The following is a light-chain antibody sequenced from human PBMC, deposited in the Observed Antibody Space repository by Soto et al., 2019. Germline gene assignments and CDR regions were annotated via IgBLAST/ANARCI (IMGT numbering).Light chain of an antibody. Sequence: DIQMTQSPSSLSASAGDRVTITCRASQGIRTNLAWYQQKPGEVHKLLIYAASTLQSGVPSRFSGSGSGTDFTLTISSLQPEDVATYYCQKYFSVPFTFGPGTKVVIK. CDR3: QKYFSVPFT. CDR1: QGIRTN. J-gene: IGKJ3*01. CDR2: AAS. V-gene: IGKV1-27*01.